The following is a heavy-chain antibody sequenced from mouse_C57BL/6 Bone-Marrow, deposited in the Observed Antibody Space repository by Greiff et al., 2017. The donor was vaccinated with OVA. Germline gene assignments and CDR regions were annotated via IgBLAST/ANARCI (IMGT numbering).Heavy chain of an antibody. V-gene: IGHV1-64*01. CDR1: GYTFTSYW. J-gene: IGHJ4*01. D-gene: IGHD3-2*02. Sequence: QVQLKQPGAELVKPGASVKLSCKASGYTFTSYWMHWVKQRPGQGLEWIGMIHPNSGSTNYNEKFKSKATLTVDKSSSTAYMQLSSLTSEDSAVYYCARWRRLRHLDYWGQGTSVTVSS. CDR3: ARWRRLRHLDY. CDR2: IHPNSGST.